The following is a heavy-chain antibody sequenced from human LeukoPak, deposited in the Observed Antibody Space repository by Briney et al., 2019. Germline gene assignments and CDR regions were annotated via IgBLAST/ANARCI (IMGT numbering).Heavy chain of an antibody. V-gene: IGHV3-23*01. D-gene: IGHD3-22*01. Sequence: GGSLRLSCAASGFTFSSYAMSWVRQAPGKGLEWVSAISGSGGSTYYADSVKGRFTISRDNSKNTLYLQMNSLRAEDTAVYYRAKDLHSSGYPVYFDYWGQGTLVTVSS. CDR2: ISGSGGST. CDR3: AKDLHSSGYPVYFDY. J-gene: IGHJ4*02. CDR1: GFTFSSYA.